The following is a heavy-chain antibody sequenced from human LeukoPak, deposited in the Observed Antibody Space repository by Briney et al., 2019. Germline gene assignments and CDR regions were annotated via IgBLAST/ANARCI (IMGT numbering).Heavy chain of an antibody. CDR1: GFTFSSYE. Sequence: GGSLRLSCAASGFTFSSYEMNWVRQAPGKGLEWVSYISSSGSTIYYADSVKGRFTISGDNNKNSLYLQMNSLRAEDTAVYYCAELGITMIGGVWGKGTTVTISS. D-gene: IGHD3-10*02. CDR3: AELGITMIGGV. J-gene: IGHJ6*04. CDR2: ISSSGSTI. V-gene: IGHV3-48*03.